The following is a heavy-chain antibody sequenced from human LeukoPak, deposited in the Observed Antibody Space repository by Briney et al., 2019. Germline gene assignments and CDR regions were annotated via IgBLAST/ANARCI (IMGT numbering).Heavy chain of an antibody. V-gene: IGHV1-46*01. J-gene: IGHJ4*02. D-gene: IGHD3-22*01. CDR3: ARAGDSSGFPLDY. Sequence: ASVKASCKASEDTFTNYYVHWVRQAPPQGLEWMGVTHPRGGSPSYAQKFEGRVTMTRDTSTSTVYMELSSLSSEDTAVYYCARAGDSSGFPLDYWGQGALVTVSS. CDR1: EDTFTNYY. CDR2: THPRGGSP.